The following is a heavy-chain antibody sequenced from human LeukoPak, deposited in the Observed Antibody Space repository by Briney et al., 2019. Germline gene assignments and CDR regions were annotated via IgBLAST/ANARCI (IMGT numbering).Heavy chain of an antibody. Sequence: SETLSLTCTVSGGSISSYYWSWIRQPPGKGLEWIGYIYYSGSTNYNPSPKSRVTISVDKSKNQFSLKVNSVTAADTAVCYCARRHSSGWFYYWGQGTLVTVSS. CDR2: IYYSGST. J-gene: IGHJ4*02. D-gene: IGHD6-19*01. V-gene: IGHV4-59*08. CDR3: ARRHSSGWFYY. CDR1: GGSISSYY.